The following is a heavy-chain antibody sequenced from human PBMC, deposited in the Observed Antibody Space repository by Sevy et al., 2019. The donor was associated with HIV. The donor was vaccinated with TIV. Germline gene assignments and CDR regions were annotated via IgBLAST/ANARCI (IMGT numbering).Heavy chain of an antibody. V-gene: IGHV3-74*01. CDR3: ARAWSGPYGMDV. CDR1: GFTFSNYW. CDR2: ITRDGSST. D-gene: IGHD3-3*01. J-gene: IGHJ6*02. Sequence: GGSLRLSCATSGFTFSNYWMHWVRLLPGKGLEWVSRITRDGSSTSYADSVKGRFTISRDNAKNSLYLQMNSLRDEDTAVYYCARAWSGPYGMDVWGQGTTVTVSS.